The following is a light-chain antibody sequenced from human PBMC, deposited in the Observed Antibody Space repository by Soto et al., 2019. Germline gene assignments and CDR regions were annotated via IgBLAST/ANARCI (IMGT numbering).Light chain of an antibody. CDR3: CSYAGSSTWV. Sequence: QSALTQPASVSGSPGQSITISCTGTSSDVGSYNLVSWYQQHPGKAPKLMIYEVTKRPSGVSNRFSGSKSGNTASMTISGLQAEDEADYHCCSYAGSSTWVFGGGTEVTVL. J-gene: IGLJ3*02. V-gene: IGLV2-23*02. CDR2: EVT. CDR1: SSDVGSYNL.